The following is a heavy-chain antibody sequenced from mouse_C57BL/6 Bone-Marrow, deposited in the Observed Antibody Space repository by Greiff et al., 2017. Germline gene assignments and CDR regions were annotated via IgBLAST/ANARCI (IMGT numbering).Heavy chain of an antibody. CDR1: GYTFTSYW. D-gene: IGHD2-1*01. V-gene: IGHV1-50*01. CDR2: IDPSDSYT. Sequence: QVHVKQSGAELVKPGASVKLSCKASGYTFTSYWMQWVKQRPGQGLEWIGEIDPSDSYTNYNQKFKGKATLTVDTSSSTAYMQLSSLTSEDSAVYYCARSRGNPSCFAYWGQGTLVTVSA. J-gene: IGHJ3*01. CDR3: ARSRGNPSCFAY.